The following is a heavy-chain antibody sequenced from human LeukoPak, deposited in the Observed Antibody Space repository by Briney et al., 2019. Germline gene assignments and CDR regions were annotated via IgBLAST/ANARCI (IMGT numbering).Heavy chain of an antibody. D-gene: IGHD3-22*01. CDR3: ATYSSLNRREFQF. V-gene: IGHV3-7*01. CDR1: GFTFSNYW. CDR2: IKTDGSEK. Sequence: GGSLRLSCEGSGFTFSNYWMGWVRQAPGKGLQWVANIKTDGSEKYYVDSVKGRFTISRDNAKNSLYLQMNSLRAEDTAMYYCATYSSLNRREFQFWGQGTLLTVSS. J-gene: IGHJ1*01.